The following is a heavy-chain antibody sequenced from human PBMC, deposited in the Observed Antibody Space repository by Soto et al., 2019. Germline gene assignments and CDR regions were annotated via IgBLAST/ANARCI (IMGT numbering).Heavy chain of an antibody. CDR3: ARVLGSLDPFDA. Sequence: SETLSLTCTVSGGSISRGCYYWSWIRQHPGKGLEWIGYIYYSGSTYYNPSLKSRVTISVDTSKNQFSLKLSSVTAADTAVYYCARVLGSLDPFDAWGPGTRVTVSS. CDR1: GGSISRGCYY. CDR2: IYYSGST. D-gene: IGHD3-16*01. V-gene: IGHV4-31*03. J-gene: IGHJ3*01.